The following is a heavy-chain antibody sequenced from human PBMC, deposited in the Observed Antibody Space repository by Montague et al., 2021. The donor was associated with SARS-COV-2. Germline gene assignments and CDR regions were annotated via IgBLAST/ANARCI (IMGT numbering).Heavy chain of an antibody. V-gene: IGHV4-59*01. CDR3: ARAYGDYILLFYYYYGMDV. CDR1: GGSISSYY. CDR2: IYYSEST. J-gene: IGHJ6*02. Sequence: SETLSLTCTVSGGSISSYYWSWIRQPPGKGLEWIGYIYYSESTNYNPSLKSRVTISVDTSKNQFSLKLSSVTAADTAVYYCARAYGDYILLFYYYYGMDVWGQGTTVTVSS. D-gene: IGHD4-17*01.